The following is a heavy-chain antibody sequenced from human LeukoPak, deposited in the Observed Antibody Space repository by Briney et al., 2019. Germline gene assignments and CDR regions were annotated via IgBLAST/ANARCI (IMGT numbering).Heavy chain of an antibody. D-gene: IGHD2-2*01. J-gene: IGHJ4*02. CDR3: ARGYQRFDY. CDR2: INHSGST. CDR1: GGSFSGYY. V-gene: IGHV4-34*01. Sequence: SETLSLTCAVYGGSFSGYYWSWIRKPPGKGLEWIGEINHSGSTNYNPSLKSRVTISVDTSKNQFSLKLSSVTAADTAVYYCARGYQRFDYWGQGHMVLVSS.